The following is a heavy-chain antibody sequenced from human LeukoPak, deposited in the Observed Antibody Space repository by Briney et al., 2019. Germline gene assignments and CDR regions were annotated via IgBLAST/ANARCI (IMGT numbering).Heavy chain of an antibody. Sequence: GGSLRLSCAASGFKFSSYGMHWVRQAPGKGLEWVAVISYDGSNKHYTDSVKGRFTLSRDNSRNTLYLQMNSLRAEDTAVYYCARANDNYYYYYMDVWGKGTTVTISS. D-gene: IGHD3-9*01. CDR2: ISYDGSNK. CDR3: ARANDNYYYYYMDV. CDR1: GFKFSSYG. J-gene: IGHJ6*03. V-gene: IGHV3-33*05.